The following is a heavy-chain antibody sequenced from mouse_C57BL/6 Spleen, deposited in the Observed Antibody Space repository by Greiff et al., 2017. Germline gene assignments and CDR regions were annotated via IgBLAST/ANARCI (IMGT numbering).Heavy chain of an antibody. CDR1: GYAFSSYW. V-gene: IGHV1-80*01. D-gene: IGHD2-3*01. CDR2: IYPGDGDT. J-gene: IGHJ4*01. Sequence: VQLQQSGVQLVKPGASVKISCKASGYAFSSYWMNWVKQRPGKGLEWIGQIYPGDGDTNYNGKFKGKATLTADKSSSTAYMQRSSLTSEDSAVYFCARWFYDGYDGAMDYWGQGTSVTVSS. CDR3: ARWFYDGYDGAMDY.